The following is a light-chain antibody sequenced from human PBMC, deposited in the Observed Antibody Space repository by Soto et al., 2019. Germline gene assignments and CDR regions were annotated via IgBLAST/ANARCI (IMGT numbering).Light chain of an antibody. CDR3: SSYTSSHTYV. CDR2: EVT. CDR1: SSDIGTYNY. Sequence: QSVLTQPASVSGSPGRSITISCTGTSSDIGTYNYLSWYQQHPGKAPKLIIYEVTNRPSGVSSRFSGSKSGNTASLTISGLQAEDEADYYCSSYTSSHTYVFGSGTKVNVL. V-gene: IGLV2-14*01. J-gene: IGLJ1*01.